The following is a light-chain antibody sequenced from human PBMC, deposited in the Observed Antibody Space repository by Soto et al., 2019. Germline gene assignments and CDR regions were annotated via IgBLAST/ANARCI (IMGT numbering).Light chain of an antibody. V-gene: IGKV1-39*01. CDR1: QSISSY. J-gene: IGKJ4*01. Sequence: IQMTQYPSSLSASVGDRVTITCRASQSISSYLNWYQQKPGKAPKPLLYAASSLQSGVPSRFSGSGSVTDFTLTISSLQPEDFATYYCQQSYSTPLTFGGGTKVEIK. CDR2: AAS. CDR3: QQSYSTPLT.